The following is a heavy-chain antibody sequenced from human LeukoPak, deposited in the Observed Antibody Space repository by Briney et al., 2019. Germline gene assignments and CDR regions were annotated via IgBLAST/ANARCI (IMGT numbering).Heavy chain of an antibody. CDR1: GGTFSSYA. D-gene: IGHD3-22*01. V-gene: IGHV1-69*13. CDR3: ARGSPYYYDSSEHFDY. CDR2: IIPIFGTA. J-gene: IGHJ4*02. Sequence: SVKVSRKASGGTFSSYAISWVRQAPGQGLEWMGGIIPIFGTANYAQKFQGRVTITADESTSTAYMELSSLRSEDTAVYYCARGSPYYYDSSEHFDYWGQGTLVTVSS.